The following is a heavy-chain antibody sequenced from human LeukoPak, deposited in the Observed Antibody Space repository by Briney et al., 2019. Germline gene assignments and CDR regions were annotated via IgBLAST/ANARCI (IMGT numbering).Heavy chain of an antibody. CDR3: ARDGYSGSYVY. CDR2: IYYSGST. V-gene: IGHV4-59*12. Sequence: SETLSLTCTVSGGSISSYYWSWIRQPPGKGLEWIGYIYYSGSTNNNPSLKSRVTISVDTSKNQFSLKLSSVTAADTAVYYCARDGYSGSYVYWGQGTLVTVSS. J-gene: IGHJ4*02. D-gene: IGHD1-26*01. CDR1: GGSISSYY.